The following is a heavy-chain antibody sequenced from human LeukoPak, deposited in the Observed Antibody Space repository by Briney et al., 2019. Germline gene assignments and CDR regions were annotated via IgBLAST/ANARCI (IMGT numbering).Heavy chain of an antibody. J-gene: IGHJ4*02. D-gene: IGHD4-23*01. CDR3: AAVDFDY. V-gene: IGHV3-15*01. Sequence: GGSLRLSCIASGFTFRNAWMSWVRQVPGKGLEWIGRINSKTDGGPTVYSAPVKDRFTISRDDSKNTVYLQMNSLKTEDTAVYYCAAVDFDYWGQGTLVTVSS. CDR1: GFTFRNAW. CDR2: INSKTDGGPT.